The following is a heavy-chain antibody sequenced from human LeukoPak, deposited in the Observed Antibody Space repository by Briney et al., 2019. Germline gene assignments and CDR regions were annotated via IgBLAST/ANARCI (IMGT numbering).Heavy chain of an antibody. CDR1: GFTFSSHW. CDR2: INSDGRST. CDR3: ARDQLYCTGGYCYFDY. J-gene: IGHJ4*02. V-gene: IGHV3-74*01. D-gene: IGHD2-8*02. Sequence: GGSLRLSCAASGFTFSSHWMHWVRQVPGKGLVWVSRINSDGRSTAYADSVKGRFTISRDNVKNTLYLQMNSLRAEDTAVYFCARDQLYCTGGYCYFDYWGQGTLVTVSS.